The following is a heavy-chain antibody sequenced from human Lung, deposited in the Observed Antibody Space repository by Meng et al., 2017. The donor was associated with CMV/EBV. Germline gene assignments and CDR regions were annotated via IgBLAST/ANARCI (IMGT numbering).Heavy chain of an antibody. D-gene: IGHD2-8*01. J-gene: IGHJ3*02. CDR1: GFPFSTYG. CDR2: IWYDGSNT. V-gene: IGHV3-33*06. Sequence: GGSLRLXCAASGFPFSTYGMHWVRQAPGKGLERVAVIWYDGSNTHYADSVKGRFTISRDNSKRTLDLQMNSLRGEDTAVYYCAKGPYCTTSSCHGGMAFDIXGRGXLVTVSS. CDR3: AKGPYCTTSSCHGGMAFDI.